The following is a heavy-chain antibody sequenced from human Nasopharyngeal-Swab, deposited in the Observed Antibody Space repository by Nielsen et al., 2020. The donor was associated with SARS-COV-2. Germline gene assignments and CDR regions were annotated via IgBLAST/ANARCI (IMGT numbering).Heavy chain of an antibody. Sequence: GGSLSLSCAASGFTFSDSAIYWVRQAPGKGLEWVGRVRSNGNNYATAYAASVKGMFIIFRDDPTNMAYLQMNSLKTEDTAMYYCTRCGGGCYSGRDYWSQGTLVTVSS. CDR2: VRSNGNNYAT. CDR3: TRCGGGCYSGRDY. J-gene: IGHJ4*02. CDR1: GFTFSDSA. D-gene: IGHD2-15*01. V-gene: IGHV3-73*01.